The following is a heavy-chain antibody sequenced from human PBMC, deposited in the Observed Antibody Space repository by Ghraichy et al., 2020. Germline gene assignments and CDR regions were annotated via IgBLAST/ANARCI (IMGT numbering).Heavy chain of an antibody. D-gene: IGHD3-10*01. CDR1: GYTFTSYD. J-gene: IGHJ4*02. CDR3: ARSQFGSGSYHDY. CDR2: MNPNSGNT. V-gene: IGHV1-8*01. Sequence: ASVKVSCKASGYTFTSYDINWVRQATGQGLEWMGWMNPNSGNTGYAQKFQGRVTMTRNTSTDTAYMELSHLYSEDTAVYFCARSQFGSGSYHDYWGQGTLVTVSP.